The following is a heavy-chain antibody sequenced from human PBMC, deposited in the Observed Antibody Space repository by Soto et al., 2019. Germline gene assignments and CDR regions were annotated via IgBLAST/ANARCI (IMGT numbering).Heavy chain of an antibody. V-gene: IGHV3-11*01. J-gene: IGHJ6*02. CDR1: GFTFSDSY. Sequence: GGTLRLSCAASGFTFSDSYMSWIRQAPGKGLEWISYITFSGNTVYYADSLKGRFTISRDNAKNSLYLQMNRLRAEDTAVYYCARVSWREKYGMDVWGQGTTVTVSS. CDR2: ITFSGNTV. CDR3: ARVSWREKYGMDV.